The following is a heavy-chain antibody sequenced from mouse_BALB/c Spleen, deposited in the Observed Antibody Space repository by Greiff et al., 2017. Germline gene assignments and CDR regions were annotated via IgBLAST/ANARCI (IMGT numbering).Heavy chain of an antibody. CDR2: INPSSGYT. CDR3: ARRDYGNYIGY. J-gene: IGHJ2*01. V-gene: IGHV1-4*01. Sequence: QVQLQQSGAELARPGASVKMSCKASGYTFTSYTMHWVKQMPGQGLEWIGYINPSSGYTNYNQKFKDKATLTADKSSSTAYMQLSSLTSEDSAVYYCARRDYGNYIGYWGQGTTLTVSS. CDR1: GYTFTSYT. D-gene: IGHD2-1*01.